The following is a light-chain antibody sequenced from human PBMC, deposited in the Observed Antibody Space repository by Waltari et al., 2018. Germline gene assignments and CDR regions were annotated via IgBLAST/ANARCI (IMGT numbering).Light chain of an antibody. J-gene: IGKJ1*01. CDR3: QSTT. CDR1: QSVSSN. V-gene: IGKV3-15*01. CDR2: GAS. Sequence: EILITKSPATLSVSPGERATLSCRASQSVSSNLAWYQQKPGQAPRLLIYGASTRATGIPARFSGSGSGTEFTLTISSLQSEDFGVYYCQSTTFGQGTNVEIK.